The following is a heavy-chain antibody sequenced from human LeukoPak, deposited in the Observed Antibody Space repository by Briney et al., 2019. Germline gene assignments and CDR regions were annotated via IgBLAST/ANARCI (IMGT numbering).Heavy chain of an antibody. J-gene: IGHJ4*02. CDR3: ARGGYDSSGYYYGVDY. Sequence: GRSLRLSCAASGFTFSSYAMHWVRQAPGKGVEWVAVISYDGSNKYYADSVKGRFTISRDNSKNTLYLQMNSLRAEDTAVYYCARGGYDSSGYYYGVDYWGQGTLVTVSS. CDR1: GFTFSSYA. CDR2: ISYDGSNK. D-gene: IGHD3-22*01. V-gene: IGHV3-30*04.